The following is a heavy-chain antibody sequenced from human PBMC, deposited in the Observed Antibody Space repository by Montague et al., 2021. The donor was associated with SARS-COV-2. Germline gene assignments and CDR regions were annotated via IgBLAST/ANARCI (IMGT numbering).Heavy chain of an antibody. CDR1: GDSVSSNTDA. CDR2: TYYRSKWYN. Sequence: CAISGDSVSSNTDAWNWIRQSPSKGLEWMGRTYYRSKWYNEYAVSVNSRITINPDTFKNQFSLQVNSVTPEDTAVYYCARGADRYYFYGMDVWGQGTMVTVSS. V-gene: IGHV6-1*01. D-gene: IGHD6-19*01. J-gene: IGHJ6*02. CDR3: ARGADRYYFYGMDV.